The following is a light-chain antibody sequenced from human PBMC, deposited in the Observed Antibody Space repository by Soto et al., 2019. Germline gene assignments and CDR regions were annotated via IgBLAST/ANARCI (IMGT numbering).Light chain of an antibody. CDR2: DAS. V-gene: IGKV1-5*01. CDR3: QQYNSFSPYT. CDR1: QSISSW. J-gene: IGKJ2*01. Sequence: DIRMTQSPSTLSASVGDRVTITCRASQSISSWLAWYQQKPGIAPKLLIYDASSLKSGVPSRFSGSGSGTEFTLTISSLQPDDFATYYCQQYNSFSPYTFGQGTKVEIK.